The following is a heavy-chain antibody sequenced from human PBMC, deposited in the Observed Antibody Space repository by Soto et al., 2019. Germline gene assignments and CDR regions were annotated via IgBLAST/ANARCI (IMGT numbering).Heavy chain of an antibody. V-gene: IGHV3-9*01. CDR2: ISWNSGSI. CDR3: AKAPGGYFDY. CDR1: GFTFDDYA. D-gene: IGHD3-10*01. J-gene: IGHJ4*02. Sequence: DVQLVESGGGLVQPGRSLRLSCAASGFTFDDYAMHWVRQAPGKGLEWVSGISWNSGSIGYADSVKGRFTISRDNAKNSLYLQMNSLRAEDTALYYCAKAPGGYFDYWGQGTLVTVSS.